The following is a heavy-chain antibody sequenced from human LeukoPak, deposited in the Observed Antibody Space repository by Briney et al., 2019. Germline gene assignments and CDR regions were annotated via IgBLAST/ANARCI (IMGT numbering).Heavy chain of an antibody. D-gene: IGHD2-21*02. CDR1: GFTFSSYA. V-gene: IGHV3-23*01. J-gene: IGHJ4*02. Sequence: GGSLRLSCAASGFTFSSYAMSWVRQAPGKGLEWVAAITNNGDVAYYADSVKGRFIISRDNSKNTLSLQLNSLRDGDTAVYYCAKDAAMTTIYYFDYWGQGALVTVSS. CDR2: ITNNGDVA. CDR3: AKDAAMTTIYYFDY.